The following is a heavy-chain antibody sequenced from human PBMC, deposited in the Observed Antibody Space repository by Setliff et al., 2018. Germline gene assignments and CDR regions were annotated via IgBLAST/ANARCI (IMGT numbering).Heavy chain of an antibody. J-gene: IGHJ4*01. Sequence: PSETLSLTCKVSGDSMNSGVYYWAWIRQPPGKGLEWIGRIYSGGTTYYNPSLKSRVAISGETSKSQFSLKVYSVTAADTAVYYCARGVDRAKTGYWGHGTLVTVSS. V-gene: IGHV4-39*07. CDR2: IYSGGTT. D-gene: IGHD5-18*01. CDR1: GDSMNSGVYY. CDR3: ARGVDRAKTGY.